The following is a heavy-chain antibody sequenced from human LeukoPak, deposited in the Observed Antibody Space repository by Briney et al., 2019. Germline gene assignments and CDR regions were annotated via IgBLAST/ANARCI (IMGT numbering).Heavy chain of an antibody. V-gene: IGHV1-46*01. CDR1: GYTFTSYY. D-gene: IGHD2-2*01. CDR2: INPSGGST. J-gene: IGHJ6*03. Sequence: ASVKVSCKASGYTFTSYYMHWVRQAPGQGLEWMGIINPSGGSTSYAQKFQGRVTMTRDMSTSTVYMELSSLRSEDTAVYYCARADIVVVPAATTHYYYYYYMDVWGKGTTVTVSS. CDR3: ARADIVVVPAATTHYYYYYYMDV.